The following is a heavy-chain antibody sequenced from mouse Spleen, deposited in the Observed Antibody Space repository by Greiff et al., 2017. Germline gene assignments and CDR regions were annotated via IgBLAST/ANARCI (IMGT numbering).Heavy chain of an antibody. CDR3: SYGRGYYLDY. Sequence: QVQLKESGAELVRPGASVTLSCKASGYTFTDYEMHWVKQTPVHGLEWIGAIDPETGGTAYNQKFKGKAILTADKSSSTAYMELRSLTSEDSAVYYCSYGRGYYLDYWGQGTTLTVSS. V-gene: IGHV1-15*01. D-gene: IGHD1-1*01. CDR2: IDPETGGT. J-gene: IGHJ2*01. CDR1: GYTFTDYE.